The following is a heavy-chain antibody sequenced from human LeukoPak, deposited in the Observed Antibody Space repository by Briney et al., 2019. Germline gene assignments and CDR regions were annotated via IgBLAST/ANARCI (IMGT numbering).Heavy chain of an antibody. J-gene: IGHJ4*02. CDR2: INHSGST. CDR1: GGSFSGYY. V-gene: IGHV4-34*01. CDR3: AGGPAGVPYWNYAPYFDY. D-gene: IGHD1-7*01. Sequence: SETLSLTCAVYGGSFSGYYWSWIRQPPGKGLEWIGEINHSGSTNYNPSLKSRVTISVDTSKNQFSLKLSSVTAADTAVYYCAGGPAGVPYWNYAPYFDYWGQGTLVTVSS.